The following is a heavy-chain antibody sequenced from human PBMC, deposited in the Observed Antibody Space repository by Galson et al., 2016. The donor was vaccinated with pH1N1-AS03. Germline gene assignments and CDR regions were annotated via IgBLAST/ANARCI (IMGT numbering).Heavy chain of an antibody. V-gene: IGHV3-33*01. CDR2: IWHDGSEK. CDR1: GFTFSSHG. D-gene: IGHD3-16*02. CDR3: ARDRHYYDYIWGTYRYDWYFDL. Sequence: SLRLSCAASGFTFSSHGMHWVRQTPGKGLEWVAVIWHDGSEKYYADAVKGRLTISRDNSKNTLYLHMNSMRAEDTAVYYCARDRHYYDYIWGTYRYDWYFDLWGRGTLVTVSS. J-gene: IGHJ2*01.